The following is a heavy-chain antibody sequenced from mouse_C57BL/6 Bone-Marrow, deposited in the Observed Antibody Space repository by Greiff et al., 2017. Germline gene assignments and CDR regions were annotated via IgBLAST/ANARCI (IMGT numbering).Heavy chain of an antibody. Sequence: VQLQQPGAELVMPGASVKLSCKASGYTFTSYWMHWVKQRPGQGLEWIGEIDPSDSYTNYNQKFKGKSTLTVDKSSSTAYMQLSSLTSEDSAVYYCARWGYGDYWGQGTSVTVSS. CDR1: GYTFTSYW. CDR3: ARWGYGDY. J-gene: IGHJ4*01. V-gene: IGHV1-69*01. CDR2: IDPSDSYT. D-gene: IGHD2-10*02.